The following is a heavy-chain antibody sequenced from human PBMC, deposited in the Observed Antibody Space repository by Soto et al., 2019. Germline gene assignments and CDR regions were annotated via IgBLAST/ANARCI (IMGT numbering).Heavy chain of an antibody. Sequence: LSLTCTVSGGSIGNDDYSWSWVRQPPGKGLEWIGYIYHSGTTYYNPSLTSRVAISVDGSNNQFSLKLTSMTAADTAVYYCATVIPATRYFAYWGQGILVTVSS. D-gene: IGHD2-15*01. CDR1: GGSIGNDDYS. CDR3: ATVIPATRYFAY. V-gene: IGHV4-30-2*01. J-gene: IGHJ4*02. CDR2: IYHSGTT.